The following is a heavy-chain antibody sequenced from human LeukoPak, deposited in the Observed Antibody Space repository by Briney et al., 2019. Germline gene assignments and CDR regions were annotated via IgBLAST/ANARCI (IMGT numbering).Heavy chain of an antibody. CDR2: ISAYNGNT. J-gene: IGHJ3*02. CDR1: GYTFTSYG. Sequence: ASVKVSCKASGYTFTSYGISWVRQAPGQGLEWMGWISAYNGNTNYAQKLQGRATMTTDTSTSTAYMELRSLRSDDTAVYYCASSYYYDSSGHPPLPYAFDIWGQGTMVTVSS. V-gene: IGHV1-18*01. CDR3: ASSYYYDSSGHPPLPYAFDI. D-gene: IGHD3-22*01.